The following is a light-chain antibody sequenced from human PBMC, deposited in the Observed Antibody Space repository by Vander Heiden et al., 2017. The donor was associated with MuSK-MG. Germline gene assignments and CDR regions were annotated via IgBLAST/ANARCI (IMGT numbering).Light chain of an antibody. V-gene: IGKV3-15*01. Sequence: DIVLTQSPATLSVSPGERATLSCMARLSVGTKLVWYQQRPGQAPRLLIYSASTRATGIPARFSGSGSGTEFTLTISSLQTEDFAVYHCQQYSDWPPITFGQGTRLDMK. CDR3: QQYSDWPPIT. CDR2: SAS. J-gene: IGKJ5*01. CDR1: LSVGTK.